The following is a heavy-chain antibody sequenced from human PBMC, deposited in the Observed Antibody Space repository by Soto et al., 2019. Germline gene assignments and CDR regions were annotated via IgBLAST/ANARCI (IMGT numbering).Heavy chain of an antibody. CDR1: GYSFSYYG. D-gene: IGHD3-22*01. Sequence: ASVKVSCKASGYSFSYYGINWVRQAPGQGLEWMGWINTKTGHRNYAQKFEDRLTMTTATSTNTVYMELKRLRSDDTAVYYCARDRLRGYDRSGFYSWGQGTPVTVSS. CDR2: INTKTGHR. J-gene: IGHJ4*02. V-gene: IGHV1-18*01. CDR3: ARDRLRGYDRSGFYS.